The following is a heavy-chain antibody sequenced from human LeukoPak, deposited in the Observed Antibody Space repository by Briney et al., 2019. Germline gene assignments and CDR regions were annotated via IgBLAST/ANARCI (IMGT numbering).Heavy chain of an antibody. CDR1: DGSISGYY. Sequence: SETLSLTCAVYDGSISGYYWSWIRQPPGKGLEWIGEINRSGSTNYNPSLKSRVTISVDTSKNQFSLKLSSVTAADTAVYYCARGRDGYNPGVYWGQGTLVTVSS. CDR3: ARGRDGYNPGVY. D-gene: IGHD5-24*01. J-gene: IGHJ4*02. V-gene: IGHV4-34*01. CDR2: INRSGST.